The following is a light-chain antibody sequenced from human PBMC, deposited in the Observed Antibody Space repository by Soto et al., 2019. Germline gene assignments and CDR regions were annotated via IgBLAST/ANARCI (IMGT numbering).Light chain of an antibody. V-gene: IGKV1-12*01. CDR3: QQVNSFPLT. CDR2: AAS. Sequence: DIQMTQSPSSVSASVGDRVTITCRASQGIKSWLAWYQHKPGKAPKVLIFAASSLQSGVPSRFSGSGSGTDFTLTISNLQPEDSATYYCQQVNSFPLTFGGGTKVDIK. CDR1: QGIKSW. J-gene: IGKJ4*01.